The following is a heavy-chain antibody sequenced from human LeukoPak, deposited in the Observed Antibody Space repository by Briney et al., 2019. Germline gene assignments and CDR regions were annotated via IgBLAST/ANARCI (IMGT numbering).Heavy chain of an antibody. D-gene: IGHD3-10*01. CDR3: ARDRGGRFDY. CDR1: GDSVSRNSAA. Sequence: SQTLSRTCAISGDSVSRNSAACSWIRQSPSRGLEWLGRTYYRSKWYNVYVGSVKSRLTINPDTSKNQSSLQLNSVTPEDTAVYYCARDRGGRFDYWGQGTLVTVSS. CDR2: TYYRSKWYN. J-gene: IGHJ4*02. V-gene: IGHV6-1*01.